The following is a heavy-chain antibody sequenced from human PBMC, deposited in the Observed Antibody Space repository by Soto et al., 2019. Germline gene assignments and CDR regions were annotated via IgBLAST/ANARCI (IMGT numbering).Heavy chain of an antibody. D-gene: IGHD5-18*01. CDR1: GGSISSYY. CDR3: ARGGYGYFDY. V-gene: IGHV4-59*01. Sequence: SETMSLACTVSGGSISSYYWSWIRQPPGKGLEWIGYIYYSGSTNYNPSLKSRVTISVDTSKNQFSLKLSSVTAADTAVYYCARGGYGYFDYWGQGTLVTVPS. CDR2: IYYSGST. J-gene: IGHJ4*02.